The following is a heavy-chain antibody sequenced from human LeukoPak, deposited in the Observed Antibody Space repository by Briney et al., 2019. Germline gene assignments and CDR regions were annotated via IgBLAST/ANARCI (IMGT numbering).Heavy chain of an antibody. Sequence: GGSLRLSCAASGFTFSSYSMTWVRLAPGKGLEWVSVISGSGGNTVYADSVKGRFTISRDNSKNTLYLQMNSLRAEDTAVYYCAKPSVSGTGRSWFDAWDQGTLVTVSS. D-gene: IGHD6-19*01. CDR3: AKPSVSGTGRSWFDA. CDR1: GFTFSSYS. V-gene: IGHV3-23*01. CDR2: ISGSGGNT. J-gene: IGHJ5*02.